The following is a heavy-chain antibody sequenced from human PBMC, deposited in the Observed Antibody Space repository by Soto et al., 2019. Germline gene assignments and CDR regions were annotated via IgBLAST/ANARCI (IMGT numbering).Heavy chain of an antibody. Sequence: EVQLVESGGGLVQSGGSLRLSCAASGFTFSDHYMDWVRQAPGKGLEWVGRSRNKANSYTTEYAASVKGRFTISRDDSENSLYLQMNSLKTEDTARYYCARGRCSGGGWYFPDNDYWGQGTLVTVSS. CDR2: SRNKANSYTT. V-gene: IGHV3-72*01. CDR3: ARGRCSGGGWYFPDNDY. CDR1: GFTFSDHY. D-gene: IGHD2-15*01. J-gene: IGHJ4*02.